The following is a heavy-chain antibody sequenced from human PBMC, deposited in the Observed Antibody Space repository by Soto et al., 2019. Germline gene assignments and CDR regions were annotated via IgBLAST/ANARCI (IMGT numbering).Heavy chain of an antibody. CDR2: IYSGGST. V-gene: IGHV3-53*01. CDR1: GFTVSSNY. Sequence: EVQLVESGGVLIQPGGSLRLSCAASGFTVSSNYMSWVRQAPGKWLEWVSVIYSGGSTYYADSVKGRFTISRDNSKNTPYLQMNSLRAEDTAVYYCARESGRGSGGDYWGQGTLVTVSS. CDR3: ARESGRGSGGDY. J-gene: IGHJ4*02. D-gene: IGHD6-19*01.